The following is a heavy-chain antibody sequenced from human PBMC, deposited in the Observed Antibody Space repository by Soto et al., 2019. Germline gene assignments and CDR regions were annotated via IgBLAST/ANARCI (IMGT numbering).Heavy chain of an antibody. Sequence: SETLSLTCTVSGGSISSYYWSWIRQPPGKGLEWIGYIYYSGSTNYNPSLKSRVTISVDTSKNQFSLKLSSVTAADTAVYYCARGARSGTTALRHIDYWGQGTLVTVSS. V-gene: IGHV4-59*08. CDR1: GGSISSYY. CDR3: ARGARSGTTALRHIDY. J-gene: IGHJ4*02. CDR2: IYYSGST. D-gene: IGHD1-7*01.